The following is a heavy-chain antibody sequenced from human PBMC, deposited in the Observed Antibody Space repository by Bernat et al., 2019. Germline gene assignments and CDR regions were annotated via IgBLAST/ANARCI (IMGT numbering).Heavy chain of an antibody. D-gene: IGHD3-22*01. CDR3: AKDNDYCYDSSGYPDY. V-gene: IGHV3-30*18. CDR2: ISYDGSNK. CDR1: GFTFSSYG. J-gene: IGHJ4*02. Sequence: QVQLVESGGGVVQPGRSLRLSCAASGFTFSSYGMHWVRQAPGKGLEWVAVISYDGSNKYYADSVKGRFTISRDNSKNTLYLQMNSLRAEDTAVYYCAKDNDYCYDSSGYPDYWGQGTLVTVSS.